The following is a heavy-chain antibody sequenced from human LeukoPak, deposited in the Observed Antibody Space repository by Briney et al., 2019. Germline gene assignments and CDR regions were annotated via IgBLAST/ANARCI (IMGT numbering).Heavy chain of an antibody. D-gene: IGHD5-12*01. CDR3: ARDSIVATFDY. V-gene: IGHV3-64*01. CDR2: ISSNGGST. J-gene: IGHJ4*02. CDR1: GFTLSSYA. Sequence: SGGSLRLSCAASGFTLSSYAMHWVRQAPGKGLEYVSAISSNGGSTYYTNSVKGRFTISRDNSKNTLYLQMGSLRAEDMAVYYCARDSIVATFDYWGQGTLVTVSS.